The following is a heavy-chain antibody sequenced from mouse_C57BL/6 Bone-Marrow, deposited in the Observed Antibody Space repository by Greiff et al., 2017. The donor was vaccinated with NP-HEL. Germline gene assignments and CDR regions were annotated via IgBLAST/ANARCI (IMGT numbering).Heavy chain of an antibody. CDR1: GFNIKDDY. Sequence: VQLKQSGAELVRPGASVKLSCTASGFNIKDDYMHWVKQRPEQGLEWIGWIDPENGDTEYASKFQGKATITADTSSNTAYLQLSSLTSEDTAVYYCTTRLRQAMYYWGQGTSVTVSS. J-gene: IGHJ4*01. CDR2: IDPENGDT. V-gene: IGHV14-4*01. CDR3: TTRLRQAMYY. D-gene: IGHD2-4*01.